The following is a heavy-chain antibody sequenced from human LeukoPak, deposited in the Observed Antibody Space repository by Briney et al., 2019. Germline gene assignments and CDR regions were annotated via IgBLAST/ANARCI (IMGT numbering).Heavy chain of an antibody. CDR2: INPTGDST. Sequence: ASVKVPCKASGYTFTNYYIHWVRQAPGQGLEWMGIINPTGDSTSYAQKFQARVTMTRDTSTNTVYMELSSLRSEDTAVYYCARHPSPQLHHFDYWGQGTLVTVSS. J-gene: IGHJ4*02. D-gene: IGHD2-2*01. V-gene: IGHV1-46*01. CDR1: GYTFTNYY. CDR3: ARHPSPQLHHFDY.